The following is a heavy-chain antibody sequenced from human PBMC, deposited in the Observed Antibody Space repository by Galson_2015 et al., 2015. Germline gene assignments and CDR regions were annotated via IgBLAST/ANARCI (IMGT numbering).Heavy chain of an antibody. CDR2: ISSRGSSI. V-gene: IGHV3-11*01. CDR1: GFSFSYYY. Sequence: SLRLSCAASGFSFSYYYMNWIRQAPGKGLEWVAYISSRGSSICYTDSVKGRFTISRDNAQNSLYLEMSSLRAEDTAVYYCARDARPDYYASSGFYFDIWGQGTMVIVSS. D-gene: IGHD3-22*01. CDR3: ARDARPDYYASSGFYFDI. J-gene: IGHJ3*02.